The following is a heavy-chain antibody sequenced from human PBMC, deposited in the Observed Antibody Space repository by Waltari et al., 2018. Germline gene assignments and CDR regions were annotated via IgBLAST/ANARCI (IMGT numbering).Heavy chain of an antibody. D-gene: IGHD6-13*01. CDR3: ARRYSSSWYWGFDYFDY. Sequence: QVQLVQSGAEVKKPGASVKVSCKASGYTFTSYAMHWMREAPGQRLEWMGWIHSGNGNTKYSQKFQGRVTITRDTSASTAYMELSSLRSEDTAVYYCARRYSSSWYWGFDYFDYWGQGTLVTVSS. J-gene: IGHJ4*02. V-gene: IGHV1-3*01. CDR1: GYTFTSYA. CDR2: IHSGNGNT.